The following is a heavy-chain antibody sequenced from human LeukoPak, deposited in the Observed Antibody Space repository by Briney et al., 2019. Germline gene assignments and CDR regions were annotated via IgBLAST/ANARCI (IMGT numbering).Heavy chain of an antibody. D-gene: IGHD3-9*01. J-gene: IGHJ6*02. CDR1: GFTFSSYG. V-gene: IGHV3-30*02. Sequence: PGGSLRLSCAASGFTFSSYGMHWAREAPGKGVEWVAFIRYDGSKEYYADSVKGRFTISRDNSMNTLYLQMNGLRTEDTAVYYCATLKYFDWPTPPDYGMDVWGQGTTVTVSS. CDR2: IRYDGSKE. CDR3: ATLKYFDWPTPPDYGMDV.